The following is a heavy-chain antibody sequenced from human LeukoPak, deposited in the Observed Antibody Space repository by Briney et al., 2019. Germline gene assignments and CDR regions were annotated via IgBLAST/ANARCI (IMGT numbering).Heavy chain of an antibody. CDR3: ARIPSYYYYMDV. V-gene: IGHV4-61*02. J-gene: IGHJ6*03. CDR1: GGSISSGSYY. Sequence: SQTLSLTCTVSGGSISSGSYYWSWIRQPAGKGLEWIGRIYTSGSTNYNPPLKSRVTISVDTSKNQFSLKLSSVTAADTAVYYCARIPSYYYYMDVWGKGTTVTVSS. CDR2: IYTSGST.